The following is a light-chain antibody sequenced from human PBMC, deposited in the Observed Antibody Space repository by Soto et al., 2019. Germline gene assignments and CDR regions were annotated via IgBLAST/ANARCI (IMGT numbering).Light chain of an antibody. CDR3: QQYDNLPPRLT. CDR1: QDISNY. CDR2: DAS. Sequence: DIQMTQSPSSLSASVGDRVTITCQASQDISNYLNWYQQKPGKAPKLLIYDASNLETGVPSRFSGSGPGTDFTFTISSLQPEDIATYYCQQYDNLPPRLTFGGGTKVEIK. V-gene: IGKV1-33*01. J-gene: IGKJ4*01.